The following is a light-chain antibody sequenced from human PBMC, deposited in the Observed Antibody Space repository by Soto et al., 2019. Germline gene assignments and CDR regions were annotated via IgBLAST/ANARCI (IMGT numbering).Light chain of an antibody. V-gene: IGLV1-44*01. CDR2: TNN. J-gene: IGLJ1*01. CDR3: ATSDDSLKGV. Sequence: QSVLTQPPSASGTPGQRVTISCSGSTSNIGSHSVNWFQHLPGTAPKLLIITNNQRPSGVPDRFSGYKSGTSASLVISGLQSEDEADYYCATSDDSLKGVFGTGTKVTVL. CDR1: TSNIGSHS.